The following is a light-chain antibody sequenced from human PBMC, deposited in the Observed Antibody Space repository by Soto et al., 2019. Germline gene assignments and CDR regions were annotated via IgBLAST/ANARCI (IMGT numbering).Light chain of an antibody. V-gene: IGKV1-9*01. CDR1: YDISSS. CDR3: QQLSHYPNT. Sequence: DIQLTQSPSFLSASVEDRVTISCRASYDISSSLAWYQQEPGKPPKLLIYDFSTLQTGVPSRFTGSGSGRKFTLTISGLQFGDFATYFCQQLSHYPNTFGQGTKLEI. J-gene: IGKJ2*01. CDR2: DFS.